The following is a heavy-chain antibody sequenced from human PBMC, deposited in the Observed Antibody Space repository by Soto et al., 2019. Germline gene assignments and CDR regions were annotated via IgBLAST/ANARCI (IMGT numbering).Heavy chain of an antibody. CDR1: GGSISSGGYS. J-gene: IGHJ4*02. Sequence: SETLSLTCAVSGGSISSGGYSWSWIRQPQGKGLEWIGYIYYGGSTYNNPSLQSRVTMSLDRSRNQFSLKLNSVTAADTAVYYCARVRREYDNSGPVDYWGQGTLVTVSS. V-gene: IGHV4-30-2*01. CDR2: IYYGGST. CDR3: ARVRREYDNSGPVDY. D-gene: IGHD3-22*01.